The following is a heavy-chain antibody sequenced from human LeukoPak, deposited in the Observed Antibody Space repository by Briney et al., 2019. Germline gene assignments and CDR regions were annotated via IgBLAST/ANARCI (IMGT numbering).Heavy chain of an antibody. V-gene: IGHV3-23*01. CDR3: AKGNQAHLDS. CDR2: ISGSGGST. J-gene: IGHJ4*02. Sequence: GGSLRLSCGASGFTFSVYVMDWVRQAPGKGLEWVSAISGSGGSTYYADSVKGRFTISRDNSKNTLYLQMNSLRAEDTAVYYCAKGNQAHLDSWGQGTLVTVSS. CDR1: GFTFSVYV.